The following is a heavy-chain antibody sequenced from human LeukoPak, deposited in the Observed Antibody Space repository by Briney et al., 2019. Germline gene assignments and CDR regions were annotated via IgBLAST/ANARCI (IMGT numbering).Heavy chain of an antibody. CDR1: GYTFTSYD. Sequence: GASVKVSCKASGYTFTSYDINWVRQAPGQGLEWMGWIDPNSGGTNYAQKFQGRVTMTRDTSISTAYMELSRLRSDDTAVYYCARDRTITGTLPDFDYWGQGTLVTVSS. V-gene: IGHV1-2*02. CDR2: IDPNSGGT. J-gene: IGHJ4*02. D-gene: IGHD1-7*01. CDR3: ARDRTITGTLPDFDY.